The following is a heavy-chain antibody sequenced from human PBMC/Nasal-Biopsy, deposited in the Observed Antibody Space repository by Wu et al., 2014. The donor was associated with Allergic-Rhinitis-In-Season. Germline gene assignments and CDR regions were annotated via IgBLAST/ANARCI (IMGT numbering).Heavy chain of an antibody. CDR2: IYHSGSI. Sequence: LSLTCAVSGDSFSSDAFSWTWIRQPPGKGLEWIGYIYHSGSIYYNPSLKSRVTISVDRSNNLFSLRLSSVTASDTAVYYCARDSGGPRRQWVWFDPWGPGTLVTVSS. J-gene: IGHJ5*02. CDR1: GDSFSSDAFS. D-gene: IGHD2-15*01. V-gene: IGHV4-30-2*01. CDR3: ARDSGGPRRQWVWFDP.